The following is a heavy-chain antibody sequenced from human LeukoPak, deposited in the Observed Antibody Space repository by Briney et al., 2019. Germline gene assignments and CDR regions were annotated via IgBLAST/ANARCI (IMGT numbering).Heavy chain of an antibody. CDR2: IYYSGST. CDR3: ARVSLANYDILTGYPDY. D-gene: IGHD3-9*01. V-gene: IGHV4-39*07. CDR1: GDSISSSTYY. J-gene: IGHJ4*02. Sequence: SETLSLTCTVSGDSISSSTYYWGWIRQPPGKGLEWIGSIYYSGSTYYNPSLKSRVTISVDTSKNQFSLKLSSVTAADTAVYYCARVSLANYDILTGYPDYWGQGTLVTVSS.